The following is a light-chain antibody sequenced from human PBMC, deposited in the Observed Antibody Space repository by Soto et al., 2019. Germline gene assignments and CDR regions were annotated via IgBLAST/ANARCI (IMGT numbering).Light chain of an antibody. J-gene: IGLJ2*01. V-gene: IGLV1-40*01. CDR1: SSNVGAGSD. Sequence: QSVLTQPPSVSGAPGQRVTISCTGSSSNVGAGSDVHWYQQLPGTAPKLLIFGSTYRPSGVPDRFSGSKSDTSASLAIAGLQAEDEADYYCQAYDSSLSGDVFGGGTKLTVL. CDR3: QAYDSSLSGDV. CDR2: GST.